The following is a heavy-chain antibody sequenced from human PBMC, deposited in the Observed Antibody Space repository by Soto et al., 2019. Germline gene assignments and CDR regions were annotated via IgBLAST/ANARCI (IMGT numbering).Heavy chain of an antibody. CDR3: ARRHGLDIDAYY. J-gene: IGHJ4*02. CDR2: IYYSGST. D-gene: IGHD3-10*01. Sequence: SXTLSLTCTVSGGTISSYYWSWIRQPPGKELQYIGYIYYSGSTNYNPSLKSRVTISDDTSTNQFSLKLSSVTAADTAVYFCARRHGLDIDAYYWGQGILVTSP. CDR1: GGTISSYY. V-gene: IGHV4-59*08.